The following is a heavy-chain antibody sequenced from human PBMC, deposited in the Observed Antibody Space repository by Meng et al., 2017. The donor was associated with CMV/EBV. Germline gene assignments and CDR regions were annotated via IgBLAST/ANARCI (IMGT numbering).Heavy chain of an antibody. D-gene: IGHD1-14*01. V-gene: IGHV3-30*04. CDR1: GFTFSSYA. Sequence: GESLKISCAASGFTFSSYAMHWVRQAPGKGLEWVAVISYDGSNKYYADSVKGRFTISRDNSKNTLYLQMNSLRAKDTAVYYCARVPGYWGQGTLVTVSS. J-gene: IGHJ4*02. CDR3: ARVPGY. CDR2: ISYDGSNK.